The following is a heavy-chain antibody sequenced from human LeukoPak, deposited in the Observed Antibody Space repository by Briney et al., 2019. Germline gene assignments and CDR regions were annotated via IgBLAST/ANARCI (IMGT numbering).Heavy chain of an antibody. J-gene: IGHJ4*02. CDR2: ISAYNGNT. V-gene: IGHV1-18*01. D-gene: IGHD6-6*01. CDR1: GYTFTSYG. CDR3: AREPTRIAAQRPGFDY. Sequence: ASVKVSCKASGYTFTSYGISWVRQAPGQGLEWMVWISAYNGNTNYAQNLQGRVTMTTDTSTSTAYMELRSLRSDDTAVYYCAREPTRIAAQRPGFDYWGQGTLVTVSS.